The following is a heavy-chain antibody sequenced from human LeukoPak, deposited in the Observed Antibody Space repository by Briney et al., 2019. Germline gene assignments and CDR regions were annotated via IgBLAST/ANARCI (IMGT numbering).Heavy chain of an antibody. J-gene: IGHJ4*02. V-gene: IGHV3-30*02. D-gene: IGHD4-11*01. CDR3: AKDLTRLQGGFFDY. Sequence: PGGSLRLSCAASGFTFSSYGMHWVRQAPGKGLEWVAFIRYDGSNKYYADSVKGRFTISRDNSKNTLYLQMNSLRAEDTAVYYCAKDLTRLQGGFFDYWGQGTLVTVSS. CDR1: GFTFSSYG. CDR2: IRYDGSNK.